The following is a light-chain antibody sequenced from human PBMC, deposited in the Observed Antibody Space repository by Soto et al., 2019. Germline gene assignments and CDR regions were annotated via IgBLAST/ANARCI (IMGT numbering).Light chain of an antibody. Sequence: QSALTQPPSASGSPGQSVTISCTGTSTDVGGYNYVSWYQQHPGKAPKLMIFEVSKRPSGVPDRFFGSKFGNTASLTVSGLQAEDEAHYYCASYGGNNDLLFGGGTKLTVL. V-gene: IGLV2-8*01. CDR1: STDVGGYNY. CDR2: EVS. J-gene: IGLJ2*01. CDR3: ASYGGNNDLL.